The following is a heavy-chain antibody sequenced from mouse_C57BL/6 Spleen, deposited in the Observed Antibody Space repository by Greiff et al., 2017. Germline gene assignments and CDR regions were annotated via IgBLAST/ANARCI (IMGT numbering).Heavy chain of an antibody. CDR1: GFSLTSYA. CDR3: AGYYYGSSPFAY. V-gene: IGHV2-9-1*01. CDR2: IWTGGGT. Sequence: VKLMESGPGLVAPSQSLSITCTVSGFSLTSYAISWVRQPPGKGLEWLGVIWTGGGTNYNSALKSRLSISKDNSKSQVFLKMNSLQTDDTARYYCAGYYYGSSPFAYWGQGTLVTVSA. D-gene: IGHD1-1*01. J-gene: IGHJ3*01.